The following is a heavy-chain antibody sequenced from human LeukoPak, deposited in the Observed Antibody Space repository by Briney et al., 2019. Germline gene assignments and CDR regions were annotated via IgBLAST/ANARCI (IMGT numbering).Heavy chain of an antibody. J-gene: IGHJ4*02. V-gene: IGHV3-74*01. CDR2: INSDGSST. CDR1: GFTFSSYW. D-gene: IGHD4-17*01. Sequence: GSLRLSCAASGFTFSSYWMHWVRQAPGKGLVWVSRINSDGSSTSYADSVKGRFTISRDNAKNTLYLQMNSLRAEDTAVYYCASPLTTVTALWDWGQGTLVTVSS. CDR3: ASPLTTVTALWD.